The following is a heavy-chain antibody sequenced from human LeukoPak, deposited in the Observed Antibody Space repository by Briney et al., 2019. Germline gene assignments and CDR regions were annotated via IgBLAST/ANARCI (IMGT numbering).Heavy chain of an antibody. D-gene: IGHD4-17*01. Sequence: GGSLRLSCAASGFTVSSNYMSWVCQAPGKGLEWVSVIYSGGSTYYADSVKGRFTISRDNSKNTLYLQMNSLRAEDTAVYYCASAGGDYGDYEGLGLSYWGQGTLVTVSS. CDR3: ASAGGDYGDYEGLGLSY. V-gene: IGHV3-53*01. CDR2: IYSGGST. J-gene: IGHJ4*02. CDR1: GFTVSSNY.